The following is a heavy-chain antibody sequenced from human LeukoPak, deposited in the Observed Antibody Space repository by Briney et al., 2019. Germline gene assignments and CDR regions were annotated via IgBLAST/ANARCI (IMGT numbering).Heavy chain of an antibody. CDR3: ASSSSSWYRADY. J-gene: IGHJ4*02. CDR1: GGSFSGYY. V-gene: IGHV4-34*01. Sequence: SETLSLTCAVYGGSFSGYYWSWIRQPPGKGLEWIGEINHSGSTNYNPSLKSRVTISVDTSKNQFSLKLSSVTAADTAVYYCASSSSSWYRADYWGQGTLVTVSS. D-gene: IGHD6-13*01. CDR2: INHSGST.